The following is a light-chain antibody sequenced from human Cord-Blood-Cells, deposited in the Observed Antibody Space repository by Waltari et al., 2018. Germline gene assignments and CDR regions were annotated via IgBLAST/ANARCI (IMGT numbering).Light chain of an antibody. J-gene: IGKJ2*03. Sequence: ISMTQSPDPLSVSLCERATLSLTSHHSVLYSSNNKNYLAWYQQKPGQPPKLLIYCASTRESGVPDRFSGSGSGTDFTLTISSLQAEDVAVYYCQQYYSTLYSFGQGTKVEIK. V-gene: IGKV4-1*01. CDR3: QQYYSTLYS. CDR2: CAS. CDR1: HSVLYSSNNKNY.